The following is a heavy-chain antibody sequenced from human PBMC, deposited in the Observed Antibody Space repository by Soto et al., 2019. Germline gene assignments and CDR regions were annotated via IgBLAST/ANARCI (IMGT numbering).Heavy chain of an antibody. Sequence: TSETLSLTCTVAGGSISSSSYYWGWIRQPPGKGLEWIGSIYYSGSTYYNPSLKSRVTISVDTSKNQFSLKLSSVTAADAAVYYCARRGEAVAGTPSPFDYWGQGTLVTVSS. V-gene: IGHV4-39*01. CDR2: IYYSGST. CDR1: GGSISSSSYY. D-gene: IGHD6-19*01. CDR3: ARRGEAVAGTPSPFDY. J-gene: IGHJ4*02.